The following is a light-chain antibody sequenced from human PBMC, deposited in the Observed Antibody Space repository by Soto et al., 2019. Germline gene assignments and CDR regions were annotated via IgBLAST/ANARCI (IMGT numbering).Light chain of an antibody. CDR3: QQRSNWGIT. Sequence: IVLTQSPAILSLSPGERATLSCRASQSVNTFLAWYQQKPGQAPRLLIYDASNRATGIPPRFSGSGSGTDVTITISSLEPEDFVFYYWQQRSNWGITFGPGTRLEIK. V-gene: IGKV3-11*01. CDR1: QSVNTF. CDR2: DAS. J-gene: IGKJ5*01.